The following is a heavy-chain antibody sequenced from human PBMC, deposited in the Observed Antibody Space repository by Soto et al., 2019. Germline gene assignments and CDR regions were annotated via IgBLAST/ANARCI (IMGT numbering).Heavy chain of an antibody. CDR3: AKDLGSYYVNFDY. Sequence: PGGSLRLSCAASGFTFSSYAMSWVRQAPGKGLEWVSAISGSGGSTYYADSVKGRFTISRDNSKNTLYLQMNSLRAEDMAVYYCAKDLGSYYVNFDYWGQGTLVTVSS. J-gene: IGHJ4*02. V-gene: IGHV3-23*01. CDR2: ISGSGGST. D-gene: IGHD3-10*02. CDR1: GFTFSSYA.